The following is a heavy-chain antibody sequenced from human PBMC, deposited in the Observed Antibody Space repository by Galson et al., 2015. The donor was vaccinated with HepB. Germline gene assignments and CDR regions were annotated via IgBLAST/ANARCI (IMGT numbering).Heavy chain of an antibody. D-gene: IGHD3-10*01. CDR1: GFTFSDSW. CDR2: IKRELDGGTT. J-gene: IGHJ3*01. Sequence: SLRLSCAASGFTFSDSWLTWVRQAPGKGLAWVGLIKRELDGGTTDYAAPVKGRFTISRDDSKNTLFLQMSSLKTEDTTVYYCSTDPRINRVRECYGAFDLWGQGTMVTASS. CDR3: STDPRINRVRECYGAFDL. V-gene: IGHV3-15*01.